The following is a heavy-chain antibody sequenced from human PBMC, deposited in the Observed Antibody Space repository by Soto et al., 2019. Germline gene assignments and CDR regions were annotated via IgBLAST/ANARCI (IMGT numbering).Heavy chain of an antibody. CDR3: ARLYIGGEEWFDP. CDR1: GGCISSSSYY. J-gene: IGHJ5*02. V-gene: IGHV4-39*01. Sequence: PSETLSLTCTVSGGCISSSSYYWGWIRQPPGKGLEWIGSIYYSGSTYYNPSLKSRVTISVDTSKNQFSLKLSSVTAADTAVYYCARLYIGGEEWFDPWGQGTLVTVSS. CDR2: IYYSGST. D-gene: IGHD2-21*01.